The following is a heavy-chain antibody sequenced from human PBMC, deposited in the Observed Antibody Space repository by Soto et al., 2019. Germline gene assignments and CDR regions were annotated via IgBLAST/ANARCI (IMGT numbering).Heavy chain of an antibody. Sequence: QVQLVQSGAEVKKPGSSVKVSCEASGGTFSSYAISWVRQAPGQGLEWMGGIIPIFGTANYAQKFQGRVTITADESTSTAYMELSSLRSEDTAVYYCARDSYGDYEYGMDVWGQGTTVTVSS. D-gene: IGHD4-17*01. V-gene: IGHV1-69*01. CDR2: IIPIFGTA. J-gene: IGHJ6*02. CDR1: GGTFSSYA. CDR3: ARDSYGDYEYGMDV.